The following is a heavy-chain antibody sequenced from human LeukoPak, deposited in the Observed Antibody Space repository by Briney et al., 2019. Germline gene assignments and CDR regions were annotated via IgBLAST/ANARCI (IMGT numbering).Heavy chain of an antibody. D-gene: IGHD3-10*01. Sequence: GGSLRLSCAASGFTFSSYEMNWVRQAPGKGLEWVSYISSSGSTIYYADSVKGRFTISRDNAKNSLYLQMNSLRAEDTAVYYCARVVPNLYYWYFDLWGRGTPVTVSS. CDR3: ARVVPNLYYWYFDL. V-gene: IGHV3-48*03. CDR1: GFTFSSYE. CDR2: ISSSGSTI. J-gene: IGHJ2*01.